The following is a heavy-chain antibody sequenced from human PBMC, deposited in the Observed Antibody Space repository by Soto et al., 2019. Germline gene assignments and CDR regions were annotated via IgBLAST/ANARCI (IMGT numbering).Heavy chain of an antibody. J-gene: IGHJ6*04. CDR1: GFTFSSYS. CDR2: ISSSSSYI. D-gene: IGHD2-15*01. V-gene: IGHV3-21*01. Sequence: GGSLRLSCAASGFTFSSYSMNWVRQAPGKGLEWVSSISSSSSYIYYADSVKGRFTISRDNAKNSLYLQMNSLRAEDTAVYYCARDLLCSGGSRYSDNPGDVGDKGPTVPVSS. CDR3: ARDLLCSGGSRYSDNPGDV.